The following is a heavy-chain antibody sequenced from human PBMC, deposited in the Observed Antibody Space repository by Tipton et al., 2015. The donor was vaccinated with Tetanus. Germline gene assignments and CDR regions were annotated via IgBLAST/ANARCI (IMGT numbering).Heavy chain of an antibody. Sequence: GLVKPSGTLSLTCTVSGASITTYHWSWLRQTPGRGLEWIGHIYYTGATSYNSSLQSRVTLSIDTSKNQFSLKMTSVTAPDTAVYFCEGDDYYETSLRDYYGEEVWGQGTTVNVSS. V-gene: IGHV4-59*01. D-gene: IGHD3-16*01. CDR2: IYYTGAT. J-gene: IGHJ6*02. CDR1: GASITTYH. CDR3: EGDDYYETSLRDYYGEEV.